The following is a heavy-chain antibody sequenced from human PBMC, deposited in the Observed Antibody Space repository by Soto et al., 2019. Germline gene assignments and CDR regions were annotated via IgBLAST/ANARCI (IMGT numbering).Heavy chain of an antibody. CDR3: AQAYYGILTGYRRTYLFNY. CDR2: IYWDDDK. Sequence: QITLKESGPTLVKPTQTLTLTCTFSGFSLSTSGVGVGWIRQPPGKALEWLVLIYWDDDKRYSPSLKSRLTITKDTSKNQVVLTMTNMDPVDTATYYCAQAYYGILTGYRRTYLFNYWGQGTLVTVSS. D-gene: IGHD3-9*01. J-gene: IGHJ4*02. V-gene: IGHV2-5*02. CDR1: GFSLSTSGVG.